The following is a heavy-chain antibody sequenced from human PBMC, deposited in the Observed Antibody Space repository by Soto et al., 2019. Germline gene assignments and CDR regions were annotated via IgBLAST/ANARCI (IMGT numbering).Heavy chain of an antibody. J-gene: IGHJ4*02. Sequence: PGGSLRLSCAASGFTFSSYWMSWVRQAPGKGLEWVANIKQDGSEKYYVDSVKGRFTISRDNAKNSLYLQMNSLRAEDTAVCYCAREQYWGSYRSFDYWGQGTLVTVSS. CDR1: GFTFSSYW. V-gene: IGHV3-7*01. CDR2: IKQDGSEK. CDR3: AREQYWGSYRSFDY. D-gene: IGHD3-16*02.